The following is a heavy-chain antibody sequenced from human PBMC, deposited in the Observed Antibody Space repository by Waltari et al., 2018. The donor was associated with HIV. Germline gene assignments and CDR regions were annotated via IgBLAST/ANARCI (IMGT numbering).Heavy chain of an antibody. D-gene: IGHD3-10*01. CDR3: ARGGFYGSGSKVN. Sequence: EVQLVESGGGLVQPGGSLRLSCAASGFTFSSYWMSWVRQDPGKGVDWVANIKEDGSEKDYVDLVNGRFTISRDNAENSLYLQMNSLRAEDTAVYYCARGGFYGSGSKVNWGQGTLVTVSS. J-gene: IGHJ4*02. CDR2: IKEDGSEK. V-gene: IGHV3-7*04. CDR1: GFTFSSYW.